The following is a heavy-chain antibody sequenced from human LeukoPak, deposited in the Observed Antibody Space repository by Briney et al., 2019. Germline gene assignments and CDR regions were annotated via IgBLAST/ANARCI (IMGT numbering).Heavy chain of an antibody. CDR1: GGSISSGSYY. V-gene: IGHV4-61*02. CDR2: IYTSGST. D-gene: IGHD6-13*01. J-gene: IGHJ3*02. Sequence: SQTLSLTCTVSGGSISSGSYYWSWLRQPAGKGLEWIGRIYTSGSTNYNPSLESRVTISVDTSKNQFSLKLSSVTAADTAVYYCARSSRKMGSSSWSSAFDIWGQGPMVTVSS. CDR3: ARSSRKMGSSSWSSAFDI.